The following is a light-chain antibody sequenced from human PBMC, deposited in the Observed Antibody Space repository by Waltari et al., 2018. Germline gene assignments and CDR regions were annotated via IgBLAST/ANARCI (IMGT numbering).Light chain of an antibody. CDR3: QKYGTRPAT. J-gene: IGKJ1*01. CDR2: DAS. Sequence: DIVLTQSPGTLSLSPGDGATLSCRASQSVGRTLAWYQQRPGQAPRLLIYDASSRATGIPDRFSGSGSGTDFSLTISRLEPEDFAVYYCQKYGTRPATFGQGTKVEVK. V-gene: IGKV3-20*01. CDR1: QSVGRT.